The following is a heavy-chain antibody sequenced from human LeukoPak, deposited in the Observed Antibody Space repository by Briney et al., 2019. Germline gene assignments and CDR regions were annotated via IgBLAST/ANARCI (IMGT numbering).Heavy chain of an antibody. Sequence: SETLSLTCAVYGGSFSGYYWSWIRQPPGKGLEWIGEINHSGSTNYNPSPQSRVTISVDTSKNQFSLKLSSVTAAGTAVYYWARSWGYSMAARSYFDYWGQGTLVTVSS. V-gene: IGHV4-34*01. D-gene: IGHD6-6*01. J-gene: IGHJ4*02. CDR2: INHSGST. CDR3: ARSWGYSMAARSYFDY. CDR1: GGSFSGYY.